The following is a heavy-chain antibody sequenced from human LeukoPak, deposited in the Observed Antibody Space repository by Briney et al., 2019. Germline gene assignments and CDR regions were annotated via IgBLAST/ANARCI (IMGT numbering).Heavy chain of an antibody. CDR3: ARDPGGGYYDILTRWYYFDY. J-gene: IGHJ4*02. V-gene: IGHV3-74*01. CDR1: GFTVSSYW. CDR2: INEDGSTI. D-gene: IGHD3-9*01. Sequence: TGGSLRLSCAASGFTVSSYWMHWVRQAPGKGPVWVSRINEDGSTINYADSVKGRFTISRDNAKNSLYLQMNSLRAEDTAVYYCARDPGGGYYDILTRWYYFDYWGQGTLVTVSS.